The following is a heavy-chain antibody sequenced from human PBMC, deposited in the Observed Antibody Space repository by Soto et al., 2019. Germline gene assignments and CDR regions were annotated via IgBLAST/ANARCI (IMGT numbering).Heavy chain of an antibody. CDR2: IYHRGST. V-gene: IGHV4-30-2*01. CDR3: ARGRYCTNGVCYPYYYYYGMDV. CDR1: CGSLSSGGYS. Sequence: ASENPSPPRAVSCGSLSSGGYSRGWVRQPPGKGPGWVGYIYHRGSTYYNPSLKSRVTILVDRSQNQFSLKLSSVTAADTAVYCCARGRYCTNGVCYPYYYYYGMDVWGQGTTVTVSS. J-gene: IGHJ6*02. D-gene: IGHD2-8*01.